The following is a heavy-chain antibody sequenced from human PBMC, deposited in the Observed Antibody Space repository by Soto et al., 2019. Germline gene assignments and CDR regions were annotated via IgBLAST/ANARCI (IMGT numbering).Heavy chain of an antibody. D-gene: IGHD2-21*02. CDR2: ISGGGGST. J-gene: IGHJ3*01. CDR1: GFTFGNFG. V-gene: IGHV3-23*01. CDR3: AKGFIVVVTVIRPDDAFDV. Sequence: EVQLLESGGGLVQPGGSLRLSCAASGFTFGNFGMNWVRQAPGKGLEWVSGISGGGGSTYYADSVKGRFTISRDPSKKTIFLGMNGLSAEDTAVYYCAKGFIVVVTVIRPDDAFDVWGQGTLVTVSS.